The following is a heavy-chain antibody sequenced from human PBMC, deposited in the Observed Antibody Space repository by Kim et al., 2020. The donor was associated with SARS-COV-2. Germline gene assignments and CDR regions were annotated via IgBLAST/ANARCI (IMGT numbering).Heavy chain of an antibody. V-gene: IGHV4-4*06. D-gene: IGHD6-13*01. J-gene: IGHJ3*02. Sequence: PPLKSRVTMSVATSKNPFSLKLSSVTAADTAVYYCARETTAGTKNAFDIWGQGTMVTVSS. CDR3: ARETTAGTKNAFDI.